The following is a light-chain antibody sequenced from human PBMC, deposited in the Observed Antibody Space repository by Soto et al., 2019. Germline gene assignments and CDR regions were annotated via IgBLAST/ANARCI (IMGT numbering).Light chain of an antibody. V-gene: IGKV1-17*01. CDR1: QGIRN. CDR2: DTS. Sequence: DIQMTQYPFSLSASVGDRVTITCRASQGIRNLGWFQQKAGEAPKRLIYDTSSLESGVPSRFSGSGSGTEFTLTISSLQPEDFATYFCLQHNTYPYTFGQGTKLDIK. J-gene: IGKJ2*01. CDR3: LQHNTYPYT.